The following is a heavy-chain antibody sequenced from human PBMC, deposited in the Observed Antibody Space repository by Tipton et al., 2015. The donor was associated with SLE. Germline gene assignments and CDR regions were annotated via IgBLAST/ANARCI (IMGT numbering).Heavy chain of an antibody. CDR3: ARGVAGGYYYYGMDV. D-gene: IGHD6-19*01. CDR1: GFTFSSYW. CDR2: IKQDGSEK. V-gene: IGHV3-7*04. J-gene: IGHJ6*02. Sequence: SLRLSCAASGFTFSSYWMSWVRQAPGKGLEWVANIKQDGSEKYYVDSVKGRFTISRDNAKNSLYLQMNSLRAEDTAVYYCARGVAGGYYYYGMDVWGQGPTVTVS.